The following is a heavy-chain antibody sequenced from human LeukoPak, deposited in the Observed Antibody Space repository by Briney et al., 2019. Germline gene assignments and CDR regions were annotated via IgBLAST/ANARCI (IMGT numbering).Heavy chain of an antibody. CDR2: VRPDGSEA. V-gene: IGHV3-7*04. J-gene: IGHJ4*02. CDR3: ARDATRGGDFDF. D-gene: IGHD5-24*01. Sequence: GGSLRLSCAASGFTFTNYWMAWVRQAPGKGLEWVAKVRPDGSEAEYVDSAKGRFTVSRDNAKNSLYLQVNSLRVEDTALYYCARDATRGGDFDFWGQGTLVTVSS. CDR1: GFTFTNYW.